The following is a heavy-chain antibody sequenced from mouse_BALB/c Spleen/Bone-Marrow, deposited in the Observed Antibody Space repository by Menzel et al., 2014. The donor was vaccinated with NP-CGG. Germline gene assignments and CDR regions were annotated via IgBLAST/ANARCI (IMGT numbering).Heavy chain of an antibody. CDR3: ARGGYNFAWFAY. CDR1: AYTLTTFW. J-gene: IGHJ3*01. CDR2: VDPSDGYT. Sequence: QVQLQQSGAELVTPGASVKLSCKASAYTLTTFWMHWVKQRPGHGLEWIGQVDPSDGYTNYSQMFKGKATLTVDKSSSTAYMQLSSLSSEVSTVYYGARGGYNFAWFAYWGQGTLVTVAA. V-gene: IGHV1-69*02. D-gene: IGHD1-3*01.